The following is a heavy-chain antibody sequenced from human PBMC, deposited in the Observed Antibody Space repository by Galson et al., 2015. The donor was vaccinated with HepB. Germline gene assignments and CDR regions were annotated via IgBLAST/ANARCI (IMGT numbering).Heavy chain of an antibody. J-gene: IGHJ5*01. V-gene: IGHV4-39*01. CDR2: FSYSGTA. D-gene: IGHD2-8*02. CDR1: GESISSTDSW. CDR3: ARPKGGGGVDWVDS. Sequence: ETLSLTCSVSGESISSTDSWWAWIRQPPGDGLEWIGTFSYSGTAYYNPSLKSRVTISPDKSKNQVSLSLTSVTAADTAMYYCARPKGGGGVDWVDSWGQGILVTVSS.